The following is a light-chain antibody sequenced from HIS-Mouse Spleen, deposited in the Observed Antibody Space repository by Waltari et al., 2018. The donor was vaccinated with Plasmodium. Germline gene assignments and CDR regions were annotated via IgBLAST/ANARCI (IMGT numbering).Light chain of an antibody. CDR2: EGS. CDR3: CSYAGSSTYV. J-gene: IGLJ1*01. Sequence: QSALTQPASVSGSPGQSITISCTGTSSDVGSYNLVSWYQQHPGQAPKVMIYEGSKRSSGVSNRFSGSKSGNTASLTISGLQAEDEADYYCCSYAGSSTYVFGTGTKVTVL. CDR1: SSDVGSYNL. V-gene: IGLV2-23*01.